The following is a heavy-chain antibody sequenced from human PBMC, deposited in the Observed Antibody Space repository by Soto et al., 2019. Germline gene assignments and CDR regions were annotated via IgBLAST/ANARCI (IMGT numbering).Heavy chain of an antibody. Sequence: QVQLVQSGGEVKKPGASVKVSCKASGYRFSSYGLNWLRQAPGQGPEWMGWINTFNGNTNSAQKFHGRLRVTTDTSTSTVFMELSSLTSDDTAVYFCARELGISPSAPLDYWGQGTLITVSS. J-gene: IGHJ4*02. CDR2: INTFNGNT. CDR3: ARELGISPSAPLDY. CDR1: GYRFSSYG. D-gene: IGHD2-21*01. V-gene: IGHV1-18*01.